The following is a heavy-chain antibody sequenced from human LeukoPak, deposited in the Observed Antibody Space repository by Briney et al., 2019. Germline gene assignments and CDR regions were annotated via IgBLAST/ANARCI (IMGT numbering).Heavy chain of an antibody. CDR1: GGTFSTYS. CDR2: ISPILGVN. D-gene: IGHD3-22*01. Sequence: ASVKVSRKASGGTFSTYSITWVRQAPGQGLEWMGRISPILGVNYYALKFQGRLTISADKSMITAYMDLTNVTSEDTAVYYCAAVYDGAAGYFDLWGRGTLITVSS. CDR3: AAVYDGAAGYFDL. V-gene: IGHV1-69*02. J-gene: IGHJ2*01.